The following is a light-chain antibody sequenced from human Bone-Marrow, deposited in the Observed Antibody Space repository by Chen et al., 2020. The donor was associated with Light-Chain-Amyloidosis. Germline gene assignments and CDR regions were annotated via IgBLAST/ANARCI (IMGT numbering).Light chain of an antibody. CDR3: SSYTITNTLV. V-gene: IGLV2-14*01. Sequence: QSALTQPASVSGSPGQSITFSCTGTSSDVGGDNHVSWYQQHPDKAPKLMIYEVTNRPSWVPDRVSGSKSDNTASLTISGLQTEDEADYFCSSYTITNTLVFGSGTRVTVL. CDR2: EVT. J-gene: IGLJ1*01. CDR1: SSDVGGDNH.